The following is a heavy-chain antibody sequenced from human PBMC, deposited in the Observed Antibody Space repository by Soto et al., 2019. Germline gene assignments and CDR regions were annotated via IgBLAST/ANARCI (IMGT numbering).Heavy chain of an antibody. CDR3: ALMPDGCDP. CDR2: SKTKSDGGTA. CDR1: GVTLSNAW. Sequence: EVQLVESGGGLVKSGESLRLSCAVSGVTLSNAWMNWVRQAPGKGLEWVGLSKTKSDGGTAEYAELVKGRFTILRDDSKNMLYLQMNSLEIEDTAVYYCALMPDGCDPWGQGTLVTVSS. D-gene: IGHD2-2*01. V-gene: IGHV3-15*07. J-gene: IGHJ5*02.